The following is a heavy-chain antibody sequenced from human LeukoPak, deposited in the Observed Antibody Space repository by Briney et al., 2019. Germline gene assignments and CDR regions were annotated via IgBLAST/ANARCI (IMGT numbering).Heavy chain of an antibody. CDR2: ISSSSSYI. J-gene: IGHJ4*02. D-gene: IGHD3-22*01. Sequence: PGGSLRLSCAASGFTFNSYGMHWVRQAPGKGLEWVSSISSSSSYIYYADSVKGRFTISRDNAKNSLYLQMNSLRAEDTAVYYCARAYSYYYDSSGYYFDYWGQGTLVTVSS. CDR3: ARAYSYYYDSSGYYFDY. CDR1: GFTFNSYG. V-gene: IGHV3-21*01.